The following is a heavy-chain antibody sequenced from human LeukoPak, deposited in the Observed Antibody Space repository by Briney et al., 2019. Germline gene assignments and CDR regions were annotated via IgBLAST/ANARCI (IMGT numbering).Heavy chain of an antibody. CDR2: IWYDGSKK. Sequence: SGGSLRLSCAASGFTFSDYGIHWVRQAPGQGLERVALIWYDGSKKYYADSVKGRFTISRDNTKNTLYLQLNSLRADDTAVYYCARAHSSSSTFDLWGQGTLVTVSS. CDR3: ARAHSSSSTFDL. J-gene: IGHJ4*02. V-gene: IGHV3-33*01. D-gene: IGHD6-6*01. CDR1: GFTFSDYG.